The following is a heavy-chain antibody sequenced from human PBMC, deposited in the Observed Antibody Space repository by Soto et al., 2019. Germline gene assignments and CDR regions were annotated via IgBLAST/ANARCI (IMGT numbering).Heavy chain of an antibody. D-gene: IGHD3-22*01. V-gene: IGHV3-7*01. CDR1: GFTFSSYW. CDR3: ARNTHYYDSSGLDY. J-gene: IGHJ4*02. Sequence: GGSLRLSCAASGFTFSSYWMSWVRQAPGKGLEWVANIKQDGSEKYYVDSVKGRFTISRDNAKNSLYLQMNSLRAEDTAVYYCARNTHYYDSSGLDYWGQGTLVTVYS. CDR2: IKQDGSEK.